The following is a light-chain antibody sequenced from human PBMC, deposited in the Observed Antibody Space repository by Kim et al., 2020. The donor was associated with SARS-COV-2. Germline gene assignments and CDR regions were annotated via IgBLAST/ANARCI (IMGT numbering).Light chain of an antibody. CDR2: DNS. CDR3: QSYDSSLSDSV. CDR1: SSNIGAGYD. J-gene: IGLJ2*01. V-gene: IGLV1-40*01. Sequence: RVTSSCTGSSSNIGAGYDVHWYQQLPGTAPKLLIYDNSNRPSGVPDRFSGSKSGTSASLAITGLQAEDEADYYCQSYDSSLSDSVFGGGTQLTVL.